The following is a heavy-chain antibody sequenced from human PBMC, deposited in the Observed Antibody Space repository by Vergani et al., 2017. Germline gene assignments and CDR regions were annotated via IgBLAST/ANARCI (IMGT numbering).Heavy chain of an antibody. Sequence: EVQLVESGGGLVKPGRSLRPSCPAPGFAFGAYAMSWFRQAPGKGLEWAGFIRSQGYGGTTEYAASVKGRFTIARDESKSSAYLQMNSLKTEETAMYYCTRGRLRITIFGVVIIADAFDIWGQGTMVTVSS. V-gene: IGHV3-49*05. CDR2: IRSQGYGGTT. CDR3: TRGRLRITIFGVVIIADAFDI. CDR1: GFAFGAYA. D-gene: IGHD3-3*01. J-gene: IGHJ3*02.